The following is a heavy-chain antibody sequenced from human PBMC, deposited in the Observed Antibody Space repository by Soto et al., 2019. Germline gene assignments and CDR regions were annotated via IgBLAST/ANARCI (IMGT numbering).Heavy chain of an antibody. Sequence: QVQLVQSGAEVKKPGASVKVSCKASGYTFTSYDINWVRQATGQGLEWMGWMNPNSGKTGYAQKFQGRVTMTRNTSISTAYMELSSVRSEDTAVYYCARGPGSWYYYYMDVWGKGTTVTVSS. J-gene: IGHJ6*03. CDR1: GYTFTSYD. D-gene: IGHD6-13*01. CDR3: ARGPGSWYYYYMDV. CDR2: MNPNSGKT. V-gene: IGHV1-8*01.